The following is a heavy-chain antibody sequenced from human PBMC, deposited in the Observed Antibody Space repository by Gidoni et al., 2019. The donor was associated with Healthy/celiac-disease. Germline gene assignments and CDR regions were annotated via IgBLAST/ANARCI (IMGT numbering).Heavy chain of an antibody. CDR3: ARDQSHYYGSGRVGYDP. J-gene: IGHJ5*02. V-gene: IGHV1-69*01. CDR2: IIPIFGTA. D-gene: IGHD3-10*01. CDR1: GGTFSSYA. Sequence: QVQLVQSGAEVKKPGSSVKVSCTVSGGTFSSYAISWVRQAPGKGLEWMGGIIPIFGTANDAKKFQGRVTITADESTSTAYMELGSLRSEDTAVYYCARDQSHYYGSGRVGYDPWGQGTLVTVSS.